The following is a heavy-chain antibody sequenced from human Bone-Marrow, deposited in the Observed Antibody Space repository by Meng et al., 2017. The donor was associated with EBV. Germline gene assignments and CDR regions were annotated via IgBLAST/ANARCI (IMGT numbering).Heavy chain of an antibody. J-gene: IGHJ4*02. Sequence: QVQLRPWGAGLLKPSETLSPTCAVYGGSFSGYYWSWIRQPPGKGLEWIGEINHSGSTNYNPSLKSRVTISVDTSKNQFSLKLSSVTAADTAVYYCARGRGYSSPNFDYWGQGTLVTVSS. V-gene: IGHV4-34*01. CDR3: ARGRGYSSPNFDY. CDR1: GGSFSGYY. D-gene: IGHD6-13*01. CDR2: INHSGST.